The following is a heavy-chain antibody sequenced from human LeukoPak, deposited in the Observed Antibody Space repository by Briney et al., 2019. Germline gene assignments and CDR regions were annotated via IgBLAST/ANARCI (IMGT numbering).Heavy chain of an antibody. D-gene: IGHD3-10*01. Sequence: GGSLRLSCAASGFTFSSFWMSWVRQAPGRGLEWVANIKQDGSVQYYVDSVKGRFTISRDNAKNSLYLQMNSLRAEDTAVYYCARGRPYGSGSYLSFDYWGQGTLVTVSS. CDR3: ARGRPYGSGSYLSFDY. V-gene: IGHV3-7*01. CDR2: IKQDGSVQ. CDR1: GFTFSSFW. J-gene: IGHJ4*02.